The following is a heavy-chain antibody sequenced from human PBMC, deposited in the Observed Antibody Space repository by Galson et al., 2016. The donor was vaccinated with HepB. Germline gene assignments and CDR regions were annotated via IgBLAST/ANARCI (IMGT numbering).Heavy chain of an antibody. Sequence: PALVKPTQTLTLTCIFSGFSLSTTGVGVGWMRQPPGKTLEWLAHIYWDGDERYSPSLKSRLPITKDTSKSRVVLTMTNMDPVDTATYYCVHIVHSGSYYYFAYWGQGTLVTVSS. CDR2: IYWDGDE. CDR1: GFSLSTTGVG. V-gene: IGHV2-5*02. CDR3: VHIVHSGSYYYFAY. J-gene: IGHJ4*02. D-gene: IGHD1-26*01.